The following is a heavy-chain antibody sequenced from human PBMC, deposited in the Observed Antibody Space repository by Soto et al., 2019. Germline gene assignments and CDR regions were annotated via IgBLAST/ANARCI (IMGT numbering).Heavy chain of an antibody. CDR1: GYTFTSYA. D-gene: IGHD6-19*01. J-gene: IGHJ3*02. CDR2: INAGNGNT. CDR3: ARVRYSSGWRGAFDI. Sequence: ASVKVSCKASGYTFTSYAMHWVRQAPGQRLEWMGWINAGNGNTKYSQKFQGRVTITRDTSASTAYMELSSLRSEDTAVYYCARVRYSSGWRGAFDIWGQGTMVTVSS. V-gene: IGHV1-3*01.